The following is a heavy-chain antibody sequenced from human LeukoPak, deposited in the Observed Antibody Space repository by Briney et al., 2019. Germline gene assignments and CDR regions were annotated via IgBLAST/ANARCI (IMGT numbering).Heavy chain of an antibody. Sequence: NASETLSLTCAVYGGSFSGYYWSWIRQPPGKGLEWIGEINHSGSTNYNPSLKSRVTISVDTSKNQFSLKLSSVTAADTAVYYCANYDSSGYSWGQGTLVTVSS. CDR1: GGSFSGYY. CDR3: ANYDSSGYS. J-gene: IGHJ4*02. V-gene: IGHV4-34*01. CDR2: INHSGST. D-gene: IGHD3-22*01.